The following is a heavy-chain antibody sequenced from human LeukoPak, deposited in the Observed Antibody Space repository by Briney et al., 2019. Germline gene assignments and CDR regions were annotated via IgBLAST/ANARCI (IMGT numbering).Heavy chain of an antibody. V-gene: IGHV4-4*07. J-gene: IGHJ4*02. Sequence: SETLSLTCTVSGGSISSYYWSWIRQPPGKGLEWIGRIYATGSTNYNPSLKSRVTMSVDTSRNQFSLKLNSVTAADTAVYYCARVGYSSGWFPDSWGQGTLVTVSS. CDR1: GGSISSYY. D-gene: IGHD6-19*01. CDR3: ARVGYSSGWFPDS. CDR2: IYATGST.